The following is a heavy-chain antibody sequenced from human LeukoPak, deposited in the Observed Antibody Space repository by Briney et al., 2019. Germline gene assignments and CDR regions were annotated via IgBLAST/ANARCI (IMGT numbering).Heavy chain of an antibody. V-gene: IGHV4-59*01. CDR2: IYYSGST. CDR1: GGSISSYY. J-gene: IGHJ4*02. D-gene: IGHD3-22*01. CDR3: ARAPGWNYASSGYSDY. Sequence: SETLSLTCTVSGGSISSYYWSWIRQPPGKGLEWIGYIYYSGSTNYNPSLKSRVTISVDTSKNQFSLKLSSVTAADTAVYYCARAPGWNYASSGYSDYWGQGTLVTVSS.